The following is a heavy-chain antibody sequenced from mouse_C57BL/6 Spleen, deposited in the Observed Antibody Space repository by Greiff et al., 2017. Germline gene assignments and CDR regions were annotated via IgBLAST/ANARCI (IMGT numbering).Heavy chain of an antibody. CDR1: GYTFTDYY. V-gene: IGHV1-26*01. Sequence: EVQLQQSGPELVKPGASVKISCKASGYTFTDYYMNWVKQSHGKGLEWIGHINPKNGGTSYNRKFKGKATLTVDKSSSTAYMELRSLTSEDSAVYYCARRCYGDKDYWGQGTTLTVSS. CDR3: ARRCYGDKDY. J-gene: IGHJ2*01. CDR2: INPKNGGT. D-gene: IGHD2-13*01.